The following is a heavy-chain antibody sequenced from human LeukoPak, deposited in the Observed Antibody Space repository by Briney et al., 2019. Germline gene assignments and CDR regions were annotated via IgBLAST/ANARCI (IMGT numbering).Heavy chain of an antibody. V-gene: IGHV5-51*01. CDR1: GYKFTNYW. Sequence: GESLKISCKGSGYKFTNYWIGWVRQMPGKGLEWMGNIFPDDSDARYSPSFQGRVTISVDKSIDTAYLQWSSLKASDTAIYYCAKQDYCSGGSCYNGDYYFDFWGQGTLVTVSS. CDR2: IFPDDSDA. J-gene: IGHJ4*02. CDR3: AKQDYCSGGSCYNGDYYFDF. D-gene: IGHD2-15*01.